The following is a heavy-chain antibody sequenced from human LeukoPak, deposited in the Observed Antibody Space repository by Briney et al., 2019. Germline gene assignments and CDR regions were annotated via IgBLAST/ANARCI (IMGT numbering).Heavy chain of an antibody. Sequence: GRSLRLSCAASGFTFSSCAMHWVRQAPGKGLEWVAVISYDGSNKYYADSVKGRFTISRDNSKNTLYLQMNSLRAEDTAVYYCASVLYCGADCYSGRYFFDYWGQGTLVTVSS. J-gene: IGHJ4*02. CDR2: ISYDGSNK. V-gene: IGHV3-30-3*01. CDR3: ASVLYCGADCYSGRYFFDY. CDR1: GFTFSSCA. D-gene: IGHD2-21*02.